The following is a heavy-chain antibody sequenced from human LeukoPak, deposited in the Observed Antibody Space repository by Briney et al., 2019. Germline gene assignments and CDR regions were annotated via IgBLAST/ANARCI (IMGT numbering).Heavy chain of an antibody. J-gene: IGHJ6*02. D-gene: IGHD6-13*01. CDR3: ARVRSSSWYRSSWYRAGYGMDV. V-gene: IGHV3-30-3*01. CDR1: GFTFSSYA. Sequence: GGSLRLSCAASGFTFSSYAMHWVRQAPGKGLEWVAVISYDGSNKYYADSVKGRFTISRDNSKNTLYLQMNSLRAEDTAVYYCARVRSSSWYRSSWYRAGYGMDVWGQGTTVTVSS. CDR2: ISYDGSNK.